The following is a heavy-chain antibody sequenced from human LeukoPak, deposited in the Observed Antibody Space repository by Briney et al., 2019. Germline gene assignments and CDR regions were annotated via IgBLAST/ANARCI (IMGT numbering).Heavy chain of an antibody. V-gene: IGHV3-33*01. D-gene: IGHD3-22*01. CDR1: GISFSSHG. J-gene: IGHJ4*02. CDR2: IWYDGSNI. Sequence: PGGSLRLSCAASGISFSSHGMHWVRQAPGKGLEWVAVIWYDGSNIYYADSVKGRFTISRDNSKNTLYLQMNSLRAEGTALYYCARARNDYDSNGFSLLDYWGQGTLVTVSS. CDR3: ARARNDYDSNGFSLLDY.